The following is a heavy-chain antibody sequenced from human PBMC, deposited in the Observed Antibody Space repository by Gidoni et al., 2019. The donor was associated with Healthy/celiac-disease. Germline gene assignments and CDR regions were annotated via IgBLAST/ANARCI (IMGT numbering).Heavy chain of an antibody. V-gene: IGHV3-23*01. CDR3: AKGESITMIVVVTGVGDYFDY. J-gene: IGHJ4*02. D-gene: IGHD3-22*01. CDR2: ISGSGGST. CDR1: GFTFSSYA. Sequence: FVQPWGSLILSCASSGFTFSSYALSWVLQAPGKGLEWVSAISGSGGSTYYADSVKGRFTISRDNSKNTLYLQMNSLRAEDTAVYYCAKGESITMIVVVTGVGDYFDYWGQGTLVTVSS.